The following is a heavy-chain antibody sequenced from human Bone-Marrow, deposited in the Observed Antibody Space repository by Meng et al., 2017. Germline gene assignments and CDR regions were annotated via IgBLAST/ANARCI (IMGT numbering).Heavy chain of an antibody. Sequence: QESGPGLVEPPQTLALTCTVSGGSISSVNNYWSWIRQHPGKGLEYMGYIYYSGSTYYNPSLKSRVIISVDTSKNQFSLRLNSVTAADTAVYYCASLYGDSSVWYLDLWGRGTLVTVSS. CDR1: GGSISSVNNY. D-gene: IGHD4-17*01. J-gene: IGHJ2*01. CDR2: IYYSGST. V-gene: IGHV4-31*03. CDR3: ASLYGDSSVWYLDL.